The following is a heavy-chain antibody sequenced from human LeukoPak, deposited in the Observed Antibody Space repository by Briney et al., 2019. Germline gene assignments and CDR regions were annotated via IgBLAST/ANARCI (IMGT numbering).Heavy chain of an antibody. J-gene: IGHJ4*02. D-gene: IGHD6-13*01. CDR2: IQYSGST. CDR3: ARGAPGYLNY. V-gene: IGHV4-38-2*02. Sequence: SETLSLTCSVSGYSISSGYYWGWIRQPPGKGLEWIGSIQYSGSTYYNPSLKTRVTISVDTSKNQLSLKLSSVTAADTAVYYCARGAPGYLNYWGQGTLVTVSS. CDR1: GYSISSGYY.